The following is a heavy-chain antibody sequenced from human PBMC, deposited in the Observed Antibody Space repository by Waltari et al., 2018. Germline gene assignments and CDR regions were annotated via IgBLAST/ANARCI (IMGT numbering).Heavy chain of an antibody. D-gene: IGHD6-19*01. V-gene: IGHV4-34*01. CDR3: ARGIAVADSFDY. CDR1: GGSFSGYY. CDR2: INHDGGT. J-gene: IGHJ4*02. Sequence: QVQLQQWGAGLLKPSETLSLTCAVYGGSFSGYYWTWIRQPPGKGLEWIGEINHDGGTSYNPSLKSRATISVDTSKNQLSLILNSVTAADTAVYYCARGIAVADSFDYWGQGTLVTVSS.